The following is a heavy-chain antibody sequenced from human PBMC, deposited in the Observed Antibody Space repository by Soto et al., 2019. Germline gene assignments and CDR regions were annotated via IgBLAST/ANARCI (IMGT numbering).Heavy chain of an antibody. J-gene: IGHJ2*01. D-gene: IGHD3-9*01. CDR2: ISAYNGYT. CDR3: AGVVPNDILAVSYLYFDL. CDR1: GYTFTSYA. Sequence: QVQLVQSGAEVKKPGASVKVSCKASGYTFTSYAITWVRQAPGHGLEWMGWISAYNGYTIHAQKFQGRVTMTTDTSTRTAYMELMTLRFDETAIYYCAGVVPNDILAVSYLYFDLWGRGTLVTVSA. V-gene: IGHV1-18*01.